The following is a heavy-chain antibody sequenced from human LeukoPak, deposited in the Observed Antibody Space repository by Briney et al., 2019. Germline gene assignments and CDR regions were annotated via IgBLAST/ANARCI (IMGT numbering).Heavy chain of an antibody. Sequence: ASVKVSCKASGHTVTGYDMHWVRQAPGQGLEWMGRINPNSGGTKYAQKFQGRVTMTRDTSISTAYMELSRLRSDDTAVYYCARQREGDFDYWGQGTLVTVSS. CDR2: INPNSGGT. CDR3: ARQREGDFDY. CDR1: GHTVTGYD. J-gene: IGHJ4*02. V-gene: IGHV1-2*02. D-gene: IGHD1-26*01.